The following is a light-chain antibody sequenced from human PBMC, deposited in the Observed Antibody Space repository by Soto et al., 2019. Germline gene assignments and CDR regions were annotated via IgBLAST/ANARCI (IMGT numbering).Light chain of an antibody. V-gene: IGKV3-15*01. CDR1: QSVSSN. CDR2: GAS. J-gene: IGKJ1*01. CDR3: QHYNNWPPWT. Sequence: EIVMTQSPATLSVSPGERATLSCRASQSVSSNIAWYQQKPGQAPRLLIYGASTRATGIPARFSGSGSGTEFTRTISSLQAEDCAVYYCQHYNNWPPWTFGQGTKVEIK.